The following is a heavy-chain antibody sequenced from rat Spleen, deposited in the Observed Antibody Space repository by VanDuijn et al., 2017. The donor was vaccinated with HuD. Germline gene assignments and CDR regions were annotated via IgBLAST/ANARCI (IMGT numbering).Heavy chain of an antibody. Sequence: EVQLVESGGGLVQPGRSLKLSCAASGFTFSNYGMAWVRQAPTKGLEWVASISTGGGNTYYRDSVKGRFTISRDNAKSTLYLQMESLRSEDTATYYCAKDSAFYYDGSYYPEWGQGVMVTVSS. CDR2: ISTGGGNT. CDR3: AKDSAFYYDGSYYPE. D-gene: IGHD1-12*02. CDR1: GFTFSNYG. J-gene: IGHJ2*01. V-gene: IGHV5S13*01.